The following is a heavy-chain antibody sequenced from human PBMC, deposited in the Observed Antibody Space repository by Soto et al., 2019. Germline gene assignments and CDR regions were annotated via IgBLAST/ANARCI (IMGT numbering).Heavy chain of an antibody. CDR1: GGLFSSYP. CDR2: IIPVFQTA. Sequence: SVKVSCKASGGLFSSYPISWVRQVPGQGLEWMGGIIPVFQTAYYTQRFQGRVTITADESTNTAYMELSSLRSEDTAIYYCARGGSGYTWFNEFWGQGTRVTVSS. CDR3: ARGGSGYTWFNEF. V-gene: IGHV1-69*13. J-gene: IGHJ4*02. D-gene: IGHD3-22*01.